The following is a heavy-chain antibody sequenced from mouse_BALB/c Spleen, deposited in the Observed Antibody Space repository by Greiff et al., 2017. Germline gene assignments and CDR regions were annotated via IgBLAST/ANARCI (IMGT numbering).Heavy chain of an antibody. CDR1: GFTFSSYT. J-gene: IGHJ2*01. Sequence: EVQGVESGGGLVQPGGSLKLSCAASGFTFSSYTMSWVRQTPEKRLEWVAYISNGGGSTYYPDTVKGRFTISRDNAKNTLYLQMSSLKSEDTAMYYCARHRGYDYFDYWGQGTTLTVSS. CDR3: ARHRGYDYFDY. V-gene: IGHV5-12-2*01. CDR2: ISNGGGST. D-gene: IGHD2-14*01.